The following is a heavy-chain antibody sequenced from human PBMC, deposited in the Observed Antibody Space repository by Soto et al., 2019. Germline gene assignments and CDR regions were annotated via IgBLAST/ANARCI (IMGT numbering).Heavy chain of an antibody. CDR2: ISYDGSNK. CDR1: GFTFSSYA. V-gene: IGHV3-30-3*01. D-gene: IGHD1-20*01. J-gene: IGHJ6*02. CDR3: ARDRGKYNWNHYPYFCYGMDV. Sequence: QVQLVESGGGVVQPGRSLRLSCAASGFTFSSYAMHWVRQAPGKGLEWVAVISYDGSNKYYADSGKGRITISRDNTKNTLYLQMNSLGAEDTAVYYCARDRGKYNWNHYPYFCYGMDVWGQGTTVTVSS.